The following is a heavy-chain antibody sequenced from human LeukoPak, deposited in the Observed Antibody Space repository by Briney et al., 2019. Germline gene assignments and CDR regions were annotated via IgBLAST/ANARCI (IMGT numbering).Heavy chain of an antibody. CDR3: ARRVVVVAATGNWFDP. CDR1: GGSISSSSYY. J-gene: IGHJ5*02. D-gene: IGHD2-15*01. V-gene: IGHV4-39*01. Sequence: SETLSLTCTVSGGSISSSSYYWGWIRQPPGQGLEWIGSIYYSGSTYYNPSLKSRVTISVDTSKNQSSLKLSSVTAADTAVYYCARRVVVVAATGNWFDPWGQGTLVTVSP. CDR2: IYYSGST.